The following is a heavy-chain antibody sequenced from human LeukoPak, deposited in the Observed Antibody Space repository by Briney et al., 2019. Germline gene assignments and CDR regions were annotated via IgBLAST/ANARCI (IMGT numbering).Heavy chain of an antibody. D-gene: IGHD6-13*01. V-gene: IGHV3-23*01. CDR2: ISGSGGST. CDR1: GSTFSSYA. Sequence: GGSLRLSCAASGSTFSSYAMSWVRQAPGKGLEWVSAISGSGGSTYYADSVKGRFTISRDNSKNTLYLQMNSLRAEDTAVYYCAKDPYSSSLGYFDYWGQGTLVTVSS. J-gene: IGHJ4*02. CDR3: AKDPYSSSLGYFDY.